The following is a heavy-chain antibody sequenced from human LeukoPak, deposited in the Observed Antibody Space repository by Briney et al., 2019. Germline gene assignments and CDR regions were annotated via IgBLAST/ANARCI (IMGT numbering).Heavy chain of an antibody. CDR2: ISGGSTYV. V-gene: IGHV3-21*01. J-gene: IGHJ4*02. CDR3: AREAMHTSWLH. CDR1: GFTFRDYN. D-gene: IGHD5-12*01. Sequence: GGSLRLSCAASGFTFRDYNMNWVRQAPGKGLEWVSSISGGSTYVHYADSVKGRFTVSRDNAENAVYLQMTGLRAEDTAFYYCAREAMHTSWLHWGQGVLVTVSS.